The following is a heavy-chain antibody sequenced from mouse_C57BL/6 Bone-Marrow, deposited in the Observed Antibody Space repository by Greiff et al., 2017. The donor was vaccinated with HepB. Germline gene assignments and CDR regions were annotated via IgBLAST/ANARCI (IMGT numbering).Heavy chain of an antibody. J-gene: IGHJ3*01. D-gene: IGHD2-2*01. V-gene: IGHV5-4*03. CDR3: ARGYYGYSEGFSF. CDR1: GFTFSSYA. Sequence: EVMLVESGGGLVKPGGSLKLSCAASGFTFSSYAMSWVRQTPEKRLEWVATISDGGCYTYYPDKVKGRFTITRDNAKNNLYLQMSHLKSEDSAMYYCARGYYGYSEGFSFWGRGTLVTVSA. CDR2: ISDGGCYT.